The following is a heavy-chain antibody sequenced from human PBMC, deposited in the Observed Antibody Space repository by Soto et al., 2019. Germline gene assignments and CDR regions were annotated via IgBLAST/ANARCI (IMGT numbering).Heavy chain of an antibody. CDR1: GFTFSSDA. J-gene: IGHJ6*02. V-gene: IGHV3-23*01. D-gene: IGHD2-2*01. CDR2: IGESGTPT. Sequence: GESLKISCAASGFTFSSDAMKWVRQAPGKGLEWVSLIGESGTPTYYADSVKGRFTISRDNSGNTLFLEMYSLRAEDTAVYYCARYIPGVRYYGMDGWGQGTTVTVSS. CDR3: ARYIPGVRYYGMDG.